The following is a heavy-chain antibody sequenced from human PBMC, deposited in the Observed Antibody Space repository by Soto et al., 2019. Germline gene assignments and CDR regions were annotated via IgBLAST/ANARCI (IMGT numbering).Heavy chain of an antibody. CDR1: GFTFRDYY. V-gene: IGHV3-11*01. D-gene: IGHD3-22*01. Sequence: PGGSLRLSCAASGFTFRDYYMSWIRQAPGKGLEWVSYISSSDSIVSYADSVEGRFTISRDNAKNSLYLQMNSLRAEDTAVYCCARDLGYYDSSGYFDYWGQGTLVTVSS. CDR2: ISSSDSIV. J-gene: IGHJ4*02. CDR3: ARDLGYYDSSGYFDY.